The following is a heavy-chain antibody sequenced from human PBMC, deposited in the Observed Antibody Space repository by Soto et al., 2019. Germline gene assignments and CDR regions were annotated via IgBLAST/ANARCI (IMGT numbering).Heavy chain of an antibody. V-gene: IGHV4-39*01. D-gene: IGHD2-15*01. Sequence: SETLSLTCTVSGGSISSSSYYWGWIRQPPGKGLEWIGSIYYSGSTYYNPSLKSRVTISVDTSKNQFSLKLSSVTAADTAVYYCAGHSIVEAVVVVTATPFDPWGQGTLVTVSS. CDR2: IYYSGST. CDR3: AGHSIVEAVVVVTATPFDP. CDR1: GGSISSSSYY. J-gene: IGHJ5*02.